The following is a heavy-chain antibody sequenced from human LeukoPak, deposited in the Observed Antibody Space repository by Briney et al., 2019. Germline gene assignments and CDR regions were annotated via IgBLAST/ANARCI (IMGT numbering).Heavy chain of an antibody. J-gene: IGHJ4*02. CDR3: ARESFQYYYGSGSSSFDY. V-gene: IGHV4-31*03. CDR1: GGSLSSGGYY. Sequence: SETLSLTCTVSGGSLSSGGYYWSWIRQHPGKGLEGLGYIYYSGSTYYNPSLKSRVTISVDTSKKQFSLKLSSVTAAATAVYYCARESFQYYYGSGSSSFDYWGQGTLVTVSS. D-gene: IGHD3-10*01. CDR2: IYYSGST.